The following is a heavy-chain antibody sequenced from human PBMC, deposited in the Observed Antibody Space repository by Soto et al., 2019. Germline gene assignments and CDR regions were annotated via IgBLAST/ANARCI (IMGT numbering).Heavy chain of an antibody. J-gene: IGHJ5*02. D-gene: IGHD6-19*01. CDR2: ISGSSTTK. CDR1: GFTFNSYS. Sequence: EVQLVESGGGLVQPGGSLRLSCAASGFTFNSYSMNWVRQAPGKGLEWVSYISGSSTTKYYTDSVKGRFTISRDNAKKSQYLQRSSVRDADTAVYYSARPSRGWEKWLAPWGQGTLVTFSS. CDR3: ARPSRGWEKWLAP. V-gene: IGHV3-48*02.